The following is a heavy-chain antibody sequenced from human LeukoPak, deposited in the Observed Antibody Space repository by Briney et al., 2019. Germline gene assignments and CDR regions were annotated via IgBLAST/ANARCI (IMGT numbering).Heavy chain of an antibody. CDR2: IKEAGSEK. D-gene: IGHD6-13*01. CDR1: GFTFSNYW. Sequence: GGSLSLSCAASGFTFSNYWMSWVRQARWRGLEWVANIKEAGSEKYYVDAVKGRFTISRDNARSSLYLQMYSPRAEDTAVYYCASARQLGYWGHGTLVTVSS. CDR3: ASARQLGY. J-gene: IGHJ4*01. V-gene: IGHV3-7*01.